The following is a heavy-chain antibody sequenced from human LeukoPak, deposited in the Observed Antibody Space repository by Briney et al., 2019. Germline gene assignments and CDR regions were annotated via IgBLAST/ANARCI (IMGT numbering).Heavy chain of an antibody. D-gene: IGHD3-10*01. J-gene: IGHJ4*02. CDR1: GFTFSSYA. CDR2: ISGSGETT. Sequence: PGGSLRLSCAASGFTFSSYAMSWVRQAPGKGLEYVSLISGSGETTYYAHSLKDRFTISRDNSKTTLYLQMHSLRVEDTAIYYCAARPGDLAVPFDYWGQGTLVVVSS. CDR3: AARPGDLAVPFDY. V-gene: IGHV3-23*01.